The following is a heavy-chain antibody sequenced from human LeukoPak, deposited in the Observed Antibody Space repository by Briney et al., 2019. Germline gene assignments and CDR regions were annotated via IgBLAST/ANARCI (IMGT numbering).Heavy chain of an antibody. CDR1: GYSISSGYY. V-gene: IGHV4-38-2*02. Sequence: SETLSLTCTVSGYSISSGYYWGWIRQPPGKGLEWIGSIYHSGSTYYNPSLKSRVTISVDTSKNQFSLKLSSVTAADTAVYYCARGGWELLQPFDYWGQGTLVTVSS. J-gene: IGHJ4*02. CDR2: IYHSGST. CDR3: ARGGWELLQPFDY. D-gene: IGHD1-26*01.